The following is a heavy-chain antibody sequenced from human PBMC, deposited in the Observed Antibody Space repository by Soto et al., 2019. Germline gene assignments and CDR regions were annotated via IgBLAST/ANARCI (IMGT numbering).Heavy chain of an antibody. V-gene: IGHV4-4*02. CDR1: GGSMSSSNW. CDR3: ARGYGSGSYYNWFDP. J-gene: IGHJ5*02. CDR2: AHHSGRT. Sequence: SETLSLTCTVSGGSMSSSNWWNWVRQSPGKGLEWIGEAHHSGRTNYNPSLKSRVTISVDKSKNHFSLKLSSVTAADTAVYYCARGYGSGSYYNWFDPWGQGTLVTVSS. D-gene: IGHD3-10*01.